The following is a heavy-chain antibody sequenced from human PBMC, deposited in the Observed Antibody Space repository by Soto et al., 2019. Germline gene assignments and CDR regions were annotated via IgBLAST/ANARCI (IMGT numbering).Heavy chain of an antibody. CDR3: ARDGGDHTARLV. Sequence: GGSLRLSCAASGFTFSSYAMHWVRQAPGKGLEWVAVISYDGSNKYYADSVKGRFTISRDNSKNTLYLQMNSLRAEDTAVYYCARDGGDHTARLVWGQGTLVTVSS. CDR2: ISYDGSNK. CDR1: GFTFSSYA. D-gene: IGHD6-6*01. V-gene: IGHV3-30-3*01. J-gene: IGHJ4*02.